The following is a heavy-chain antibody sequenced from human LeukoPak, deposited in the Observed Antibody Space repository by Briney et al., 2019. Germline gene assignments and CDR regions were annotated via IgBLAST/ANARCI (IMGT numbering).Heavy chain of an antibody. D-gene: IGHD2-2*02. Sequence: GGSLRLSCAASGFTFNSYAMNWVRQAPGKGLEWVSSITGSGASTYYADSVKGRFTISRDNSKNTMYLQMNSLRAEDTAVYYRAKSRQCSSTSCYRAGDYWGQGTLVTVSS. CDR3: AKSRQCSSTSCYRAGDY. V-gene: IGHV3-23*01. CDR2: ITGSGAST. J-gene: IGHJ4*02. CDR1: GFTFNSYA.